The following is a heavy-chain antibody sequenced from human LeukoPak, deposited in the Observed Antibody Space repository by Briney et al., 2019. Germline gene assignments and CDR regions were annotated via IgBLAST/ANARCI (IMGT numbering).Heavy chain of an antibody. CDR1: GYTFSSYS. CDR3: ARIDYGFDY. Sequence: PGGSLRLSCAASGYTFSSYSMNWVRQAPGKGLEWISCISSSSRTIYYADSVKGRFTISRDNAKNSLYLQMNSLRAEDTAVYYCARIDYGFDYWGQGTLVTVSS. CDR2: ISSSSRTI. D-gene: IGHD4-17*01. J-gene: IGHJ4*02. V-gene: IGHV3-48*01.